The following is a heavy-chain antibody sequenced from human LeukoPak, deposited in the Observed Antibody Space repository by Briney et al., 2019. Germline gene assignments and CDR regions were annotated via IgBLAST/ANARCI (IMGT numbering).Heavy chain of an antibody. CDR2: ISSSSSYI. D-gene: IGHD2-2*01. Sequence: PGGSLRLSCAASGFTFSSYSMNWVRQAPGKGLEWVSSISSSSSYIYYADSVKGRFTISRDNAKNSLYLQMNSLRAEDTAVYYCARVGYCSSTSCYVSGAFDIWGQGTMVTVSS. V-gene: IGHV3-21*01. J-gene: IGHJ3*02. CDR1: GFTFSSYS. CDR3: ARVGYCSSTSCYVSGAFDI.